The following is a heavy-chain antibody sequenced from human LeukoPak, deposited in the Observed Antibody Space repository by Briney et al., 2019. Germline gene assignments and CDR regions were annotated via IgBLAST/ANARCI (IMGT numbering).Heavy chain of an antibody. CDR2: INPNSGGT. D-gene: IGHD3-22*01. J-gene: IGHJ4*02. CDR3: ARAASAYYSGDY. Sequence: GSSVKVSCKASGYTFTGYYMHWVRQAPAQGLDGMGWINPNSGGTNYAQKFQGRVTMTRDTSISTAYMELSRLRSDDTAVYYCARAASAYYSGDYWGQGTLVTVSS. CDR1: GYTFTGYY. V-gene: IGHV1-2*02.